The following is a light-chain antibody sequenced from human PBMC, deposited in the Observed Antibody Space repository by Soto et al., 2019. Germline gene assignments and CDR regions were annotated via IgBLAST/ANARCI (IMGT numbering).Light chain of an antibody. CDR3: SSYTSSSLYV. CDR1: SSDVGGYNY. V-gene: IGLV2-14*01. Sequence: QSALTQPASVSGSPGQSITISCTGTSSDVGGYNYVSWYQQHPGKAPKLMIFEVSNRPSGISIRFSGSKSGNTASLTISGLRAEDEADYYCSSYTSSSLYVLGTGTKVTVL. CDR2: EVS. J-gene: IGLJ1*01.